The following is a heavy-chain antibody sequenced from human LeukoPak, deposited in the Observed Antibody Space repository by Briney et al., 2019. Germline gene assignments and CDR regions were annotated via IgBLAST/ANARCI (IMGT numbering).Heavy chain of an antibody. CDR1: GFNFSRFH. V-gene: IGHV3-7*03. CDR3: ARDWCSRCYTGKPIHI. CDR2: IQADGSEK. D-gene: IGHD2-2*01. J-gene: IGHJ3*02. Sequence: GGSLRLSCAASGFNFSRFHMSWVRQTPGKGLEWVAYIQADGSEKNYVDSVKGRFTISRDNAENSLYLQMTSLRAEDTAVYYCARDWCSRCYTGKPIHIWGQGTMVTVSS.